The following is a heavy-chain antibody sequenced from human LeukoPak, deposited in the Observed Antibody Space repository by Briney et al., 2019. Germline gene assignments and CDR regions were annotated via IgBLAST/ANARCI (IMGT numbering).Heavy chain of an antibody. V-gene: IGHV1-69*13. J-gene: IGHJ4*02. CDR1: GGTFSSYA. CDR2: IIPIFGTA. D-gene: IGHD6-6*01. CDR3: ARERAAPTSFDY. Sequence: ASMKVSCKASGGTFSSYAISWVRQGPGQGLEWMGGIIPIFGTANYAQKFQGRVTITADESTSTAYMELSSLRSEDTAVYYCARERAAPTSFDYWGQGTLVTVSS.